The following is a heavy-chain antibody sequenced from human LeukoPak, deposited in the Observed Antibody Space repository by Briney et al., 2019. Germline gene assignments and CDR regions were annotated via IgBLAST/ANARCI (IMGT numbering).Heavy chain of an antibody. D-gene: IGHD6-19*01. CDR3: ARTVAGSGIDYFDY. CDR1: GFTASSNY. Sequence: GGSLRLSCAASGFTASSNYMSWVRQAPGKGLEWVSVIYSGGSAYYADSVEGRFTISRDNSKNTLYLQMNTLGAEDTAVYYCARTVAGSGIDYFDYWGQGTLVTVSS. J-gene: IGHJ4*02. V-gene: IGHV3-53*01. CDR2: IYSGGSA.